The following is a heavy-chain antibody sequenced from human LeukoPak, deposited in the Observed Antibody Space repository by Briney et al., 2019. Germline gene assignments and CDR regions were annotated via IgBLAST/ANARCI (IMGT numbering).Heavy chain of an antibody. D-gene: IGHD2-15*01. CDR1: GDSISSSSYY. Sequence: SETLSLTCTVSGDSISSSSYYWGWIRQPPGKGLEWIXXXXXXXXXYYSPSLKSRVTISVDTSKNQFSLKLSSVTAADTDVYXCXXXAXXXXXVXGXIKRVXXXXPFDYWGQGTLVTVSS. V-gene: IGHV4-39*07. CDR2: XXXXXXX. CDR3: XXXAXXXXXVXGXIKRVXXXXPFDY. J-gene: IGHJ4*02.